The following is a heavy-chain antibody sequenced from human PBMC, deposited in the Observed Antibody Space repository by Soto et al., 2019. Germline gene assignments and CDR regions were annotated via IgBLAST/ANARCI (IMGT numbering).Heavy chain of an antibody. Sequence: EVQLLESGGGLVQPGGSLRLSCAASGFTFSSYVMSWVRQAPGKGLEWVSAISGSGGSTYYADSVKGRFTISRDNSKNTLYLQMNSLRAEDTAVYYCAKGPYYDSSGYYFYYFDYWGQGTLVTVSS. J-gene: IGHJ4*02. V-gene: IGHV3-23*01. D-gene: IGHD3-22*01. CDR1: GFTFSSYV. CDR3: AKGPYYDSSGYYFYYFDY. CDR2: ISGSGGST.